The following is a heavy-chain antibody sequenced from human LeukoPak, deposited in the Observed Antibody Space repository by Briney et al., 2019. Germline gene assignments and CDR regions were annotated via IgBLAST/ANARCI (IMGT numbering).Heavy chain of an antibody. CDR3: ARNGAGTRHYGMDV. J-gene: IGHJ6*02. CDR2: IYITGST. CDR1: AGSISSYY. Sequence: PSETLSLTCTVSAGSISSYYRSWIRQPAGKGLEWIGHIYITGSTNYNPSLKSRVTLSVDTSMNQFSLRLSSVTAADTAVYYCARNGAGTRHYGMDVWGQGTTVTVSS. D-gene: IGHD3-10*01. V-gene: IGHV4-4*07.